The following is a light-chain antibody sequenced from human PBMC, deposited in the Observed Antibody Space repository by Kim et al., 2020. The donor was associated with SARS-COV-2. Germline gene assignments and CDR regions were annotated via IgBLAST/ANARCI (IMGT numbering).Light chain of an antibody. J-gene: IGKJ1*01. CDR2: AAS. CDR3: QQYGSSPLT. CDR1: QSVSSNF. V-gene: IGKV3-20*01. Sequence: SPGASATLSCRASQSVSSNFLAWYRQKSGQAPRLLIYAASSTATGIPDRFSGRGSGTDFTLTISRLEPEDFAVYYCQQYGSSPLTFGQGTKVDIK.